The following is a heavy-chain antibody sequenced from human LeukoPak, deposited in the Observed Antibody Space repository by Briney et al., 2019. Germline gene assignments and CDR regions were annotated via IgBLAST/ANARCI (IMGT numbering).Heavy chain of an antibody. D-gene: IGHD3-22*01. CDR3: AGSYYYDSSGYYRLDY. CDR1: GGSISS. Sequence: PSETLSLTCTVSGGSISSFYWSWFYWSWIRQPPGKGLEWIGYIYFSGSTNYNPSLKSRVTISVDTSKNQFSLKLSSVTAADTAVYYCAGSYYYDSSGYYRLDYWGQGTLVTVSS. CDR2: IYFSGST. V-gene: IGHV4-61*08. J-gene: IGHJ4*02.